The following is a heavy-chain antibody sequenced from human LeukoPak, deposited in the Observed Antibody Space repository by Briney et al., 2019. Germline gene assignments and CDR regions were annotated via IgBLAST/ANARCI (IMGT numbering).Heavy chain of an antibody. CDR3: ARAPHNWRPNDAFDI. V-gene: IGHV3-74*01. J-gene: IGHJ3*02. D-gene: IGHD1-20*01. CDR1: GFTFSSYW. Sequence: PGGSLRLSGAASGFTFSSYWIHWVRQAPGKGLVWVSRINSDGSSTSYADSVKGRFTISRDNAKNTLYLQMNSLRAEDTAVYYCARAPHNWRPNDAFDIWGQGTMVTVSS. CDR2: INSDGSST.